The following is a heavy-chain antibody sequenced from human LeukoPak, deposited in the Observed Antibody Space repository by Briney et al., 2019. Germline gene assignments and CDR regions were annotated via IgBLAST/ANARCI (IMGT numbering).Heavy chain of an antibody. J-gene: IGHJ6*03. Sequence: SESLSLTCTVSGGSISSYYWSWIRQPPGKGLEWIGYIYYSGSTTYNPSLKSRVTVSVDASNNQFSLKLSSVTAADTAVYYCATIINITMIDNYYMDVWGKGTTVTVSS. CDR2: IYYSGST. CDR1: GGSISSYY. CDR3: ATIINITMIDNYYMDV. D-gene: IGHD3-22*01. V-gene: IGHV4-59*01.